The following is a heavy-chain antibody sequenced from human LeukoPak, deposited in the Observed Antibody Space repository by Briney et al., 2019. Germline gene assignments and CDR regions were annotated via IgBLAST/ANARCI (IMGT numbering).Heavy chain of an antibody. CDR1: GYTFTGYY. CDR2: INPNSGGT. CDR3: ARDLGSGWIIVDY. J-gene: IGHJ4*02. V-gene: IGHV1-2*02. D-gene: IGHD6-19*01. Sequence: ASVKVSCKASGYTFTGYYIHWVRQAPGQGLEWMGWINPNSGGTNSAQKFQSRVTLTRDTSISTAYLELSSLRSDDTAVYYCARDLGSGWIIVDYWGQGTLVTVSS.